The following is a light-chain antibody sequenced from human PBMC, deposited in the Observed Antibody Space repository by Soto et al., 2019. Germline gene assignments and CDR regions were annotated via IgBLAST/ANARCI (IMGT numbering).Light chain of an antibody. J-gene: IGLJ1*01. CDR3: LLSYHGGPYV. CDR1: TGPVTSGHY. V-gene: IGLV7-46*01. Sequence: QTVVTQEPSVTVSPGGTVTLTCDSSTGPVTSGHYPYWFQQKPGQAPTTLIFDTDKRHSWTPARFSGALLGGKAALTLSGAQPDDEAEYYCLLSYHGGPYVFGTGTRLTVL. CDR2: DTD.